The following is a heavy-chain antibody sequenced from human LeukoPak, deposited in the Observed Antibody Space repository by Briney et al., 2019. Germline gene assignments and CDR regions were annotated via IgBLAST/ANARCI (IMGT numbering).Heavy chain of an antibody. V-gene: IGHV1-2*02. CDR3: AREGCSGGSCYSPWFDP. J-gene: IGHJ5*02. Sequence: GASVKVSCKASGYTFTGYYMHWVRQAPGQGLEWMGWINPNSGGTNYAQKFQGRVTMTRDTSISTAYMELSRLRSDDTAVYYCAREGCSGGSCYSPWFDPWGQGTPVTVSS. CDR1: GYTFTGYY. D-gene: IGHD2-15*01. CDR2: INPNSGGT.